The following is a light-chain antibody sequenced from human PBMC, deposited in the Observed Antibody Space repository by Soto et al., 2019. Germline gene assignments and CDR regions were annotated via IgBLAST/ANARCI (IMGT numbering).Light chain of an antibody. CDR3: QQRRNLPYT. CDR2: DTT. V-gene: IGKV3-11*01. J-gene: IGKJ2*01. CDR1: QSVSNY. Sequence: ETLLTQSPGTLSLSQGERATLSCRASQSVSNYLAWFQQKPGQAPRLLIFDTTNRAPGTPARFSGSGSGTDFTLTISSLEPEDLAVYYCQQRRNLPYTFGQGTKLEIK.